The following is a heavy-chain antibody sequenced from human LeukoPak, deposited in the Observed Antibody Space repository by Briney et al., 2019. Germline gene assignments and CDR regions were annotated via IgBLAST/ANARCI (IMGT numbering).Heavy chain of an antibody. D-gene: IGHD2-15*01. CDR2: INPSGGST. CDR3: ARGAYCSGGSCYGAQYNWFDP. J-gene: IGHJ5*02. Sequence: ASVKVSCKASGYTFTGYYMHWVRQAPGQGLEWMGIINPSGGSTSYAQKFQGRVTMTRDTSTSTVYMELSSLRSEDTAVYYCARGAYCSGGSCYGAQYNWFDPWGQGTLVTVSS. V-gene: IGHV1-46*01. CDR1: GYTFTGYY.